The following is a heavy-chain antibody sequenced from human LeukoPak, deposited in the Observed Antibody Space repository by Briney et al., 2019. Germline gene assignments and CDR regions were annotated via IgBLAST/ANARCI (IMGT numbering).Heavy chain of an antibody. V-gene: IGHV3-23*01. Sequence: GGSLKLSCAASGFTFSSYAMSWVRQAPGKGLGWVSAISGSGGSTYYADSVKGRFTISRDNSKNTLYLQMNSLRAEDTAVYYCAKDPITMIVVVITDDAFDIWGQGTMVTVSS. J-gene: IGHJ3*02. D-gene: IGHD3-22*01. CDR1: GFTFSSYA. CDR2: ISGSGGST. CDR3: AKDPITMIVVVITDDAFDI.